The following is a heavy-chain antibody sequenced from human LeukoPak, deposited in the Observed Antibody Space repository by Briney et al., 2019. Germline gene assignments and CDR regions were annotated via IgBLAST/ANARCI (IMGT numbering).Heavy chain of an antibody. V-gene: IGHV1-46*01. CDR2: INPSGGST. CDR3: ARHIWHLEGYQYAFDV. J-gene: IGHJ3*01. CDR1: GYTSTSYY. D-gene: IGHD5-18*01. Sequence: ASVKVSCKASGYTSTSYYIHWVRQAPGQGLEWMAKINPSGGSTTYAQKFQGRVTMTRDTSTSTVNMELSSLRSEDTAVYYCARHIWHLEGYQYAFDVWGQGTIVTVSS.